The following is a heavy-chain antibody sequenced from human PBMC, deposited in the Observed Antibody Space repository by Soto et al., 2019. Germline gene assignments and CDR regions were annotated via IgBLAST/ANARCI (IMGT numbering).Heavy chain of an antibody. CDR2: MNPNSLNT. CDR3: ARGPCQRVVGGTYYYNFMDV. J-gene: IGHJ6*03. D-gene: IGHD1-26*01. V-gene: IGHV1-8*01. CDR1: GYTFTSFD. Sequence: QVQLVQSGPEVKKPGASVKVSCKASGYTFTSFDIHWVRQAPGQGLEWMGWMNPNSLNTGYTQKFQGRVTMTRDTSLTTALMELSSMRSEDTAVYYCARGPCQRVVGGTYYYNFMDVWCTGTTVTVSS.